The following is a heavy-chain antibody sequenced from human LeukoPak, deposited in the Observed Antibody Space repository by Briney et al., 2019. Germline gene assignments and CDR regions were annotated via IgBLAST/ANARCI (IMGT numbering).Heavy chain of an antibody. V-gene: IGHV3-30*04. D-gene: IGHD6-19*01. J-gene: IGHJ6*03. CDR1: RFNFNSYA. CDR2: ISYDGGDK. CDR3: ARSHSSGWYVAHGVGDSDYYMDV. Sequence: PGGSLRLSCAASRFNFNSYAMHWVRQAPGKGLEWVAVISYDGGDKSYADSVKGRFTISRDNSKNTLFLQTSSLRAEDTAVYFCARSHSSGWYVAHGVGDSDYYMDVWGKGTTVIVSS.